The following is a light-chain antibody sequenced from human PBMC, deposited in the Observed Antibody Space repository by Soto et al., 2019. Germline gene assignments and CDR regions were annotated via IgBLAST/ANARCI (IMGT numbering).Light chain of an antibody. CDR3: QQYNSYWT. V-gene: IGKV1-5*03. CDR2: KAS. CDR1: QSISSW. J-gene: IGKJ1*01. Sequence: DIQMTQSPSTLSASVGDRVTITCRASQSISSWLAWYQQKPGKATKLLIYKASSLESGVPSRFSGSGSGTECTRTISSLQPDDFATYDCQQYNSYWTCGQGTKVEIK.